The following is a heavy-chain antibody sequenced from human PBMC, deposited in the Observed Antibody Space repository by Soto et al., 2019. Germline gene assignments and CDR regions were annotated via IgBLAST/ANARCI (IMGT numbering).Heavy chain of an antibody. J-gene: IGHJ4*02. CDR2: IYYSVST. D-gene: IGHD6-19*01. CDR3: ARVYAAVAGISTDLEY. Sequence: SETLSLTCTVSGGSISSGGYYWSWILHRPGKGLEWIGYIYYSVSTYYNPSLKSRVTISVDTSKNHFSLKLSSVTAADTAVYYCARVYAAVAGISTDLEYWGQGTMVTVSS. V-gene: IGHV4-31*03. CDR1: GGSISSGGYY.